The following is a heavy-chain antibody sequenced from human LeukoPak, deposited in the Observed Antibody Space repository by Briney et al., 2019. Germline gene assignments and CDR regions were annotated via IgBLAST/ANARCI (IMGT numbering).Heavy chain of an antibody. Sequence: GGSLRLSCAASGFTFSSYAMSWVRQAPGRGLEWVSAISGSGGSTYYADSVKGRLTISRDNSKNTLYLHMNSLRAEDTAVYYCAKEYQLPRGPYWFDPWGQGTLVTVSS. CDR2: ISGSGGST. CDR3: AKEYQLPRGPYWFDP. CDR1: GFTFSSYA. J-gene: IGHJ5*02. V-gene: IGHV3-23*01. D-gene: IGHD2-2*01.